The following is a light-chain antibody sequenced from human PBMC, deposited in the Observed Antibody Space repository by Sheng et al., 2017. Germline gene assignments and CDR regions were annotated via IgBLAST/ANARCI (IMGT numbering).Light chain of an antibody. V-gene: IGLV6-57*01. CDR2: DDD. J-gene: IGLJ3*02. CDR3: QSYDRDKFWV. CDR1: WRHCHQQ. Sequence: FMLTQPHSVSESPGKTGNHLLHPQQWRHCHQQCAVVPAAPGQFPITVIYDDDQRPSGVPDRFSASIDSSSNSAFLTISGLKSDDEADYYCQSYDRDKFWVFGGGTTLTVL.